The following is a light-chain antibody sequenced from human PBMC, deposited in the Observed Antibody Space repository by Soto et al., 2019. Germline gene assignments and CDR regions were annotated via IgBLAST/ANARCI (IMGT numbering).Light chain of an antibody. CDR1: QGLLHSDGYNY. J-gene: IGKJ4*01. CDR2: LGS. V-gene: IGKV2-28*01. Sequence: DVVMTQSPLSLPVTPGEPASISCRSSQGLLHSDGYNYLDWFLQRPGQSPQVLIYLGSNRAPGVPDRCSGSGSGTDFTLKISRVEAEDVGVYYCMQALQTPLTFGGGTKVEIK. CDR3: MQALQTPLT.